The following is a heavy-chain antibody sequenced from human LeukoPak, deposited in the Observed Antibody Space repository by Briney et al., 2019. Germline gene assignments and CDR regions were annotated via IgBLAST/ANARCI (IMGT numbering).Heavy chain of an antibody. CDR2: IYYSGNA. D-gene: IGHD1-14*01. CDR1: GGFISRTLYY. V-gene: IGHV4-39*01. J-gene: IGHJ5*02. CDR3: ASLIPRAPVFTSVFRSWFDP. Sequence: SETLSLTCTVSGGFISRTLYYWGWSRQPPGKGLEWIGSIYYSGNASYNPSLKSRVTIFADMSKSQFSLKLGSVTAADTAVYYCASLIPRAPVFTSVFRSWFDPWGQGTLVTVSS.